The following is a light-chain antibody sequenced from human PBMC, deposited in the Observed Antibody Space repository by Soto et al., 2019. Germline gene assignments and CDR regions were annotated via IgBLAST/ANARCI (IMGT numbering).Light chain of an antibody. Sequence: DIQLTQSPSFLSASVGDRVTITCRASQGISSYLAWYQQRPGKAPKLLIYDASTLQSGVPSGFSGSGSGTEFTLTISSLQSEDFAVYYCQQYNNWPRTFGQGTKVDIK. CDR2: DAS. V-gene: IGKV1-9*01. CDR3: QQYNNWPRT. CDR1: QGISSY. J-gene: IGKJ1*01.